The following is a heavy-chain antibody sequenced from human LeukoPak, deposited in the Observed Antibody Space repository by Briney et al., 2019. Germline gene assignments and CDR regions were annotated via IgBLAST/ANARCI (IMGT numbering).Heavy chain of an antibody. CDR2: IYYSGST. CDR3: ARGTYGDSSDY. V-gene: IGHV4-59*01. J-gene: IGHJ4*02. CDR1: GVSISSYY. Sequence: SETLSLTCTVSGVSISSYYWSWFRQPPRKGRSWIGCIYYSGSTHYNPSLKRRVTISVDTSKYHFPLKLSSVTAADAAVYYCARGTYGDSSDYWGQGTLVTVSS. D-gene: IGHD4-17*01.